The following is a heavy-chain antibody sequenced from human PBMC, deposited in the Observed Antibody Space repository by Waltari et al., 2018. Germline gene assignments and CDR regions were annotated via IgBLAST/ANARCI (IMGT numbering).Heavy chain of an antibody. J-gene: IGHJ5*02. V-gene: IGHV5-51*01. CDR3: ARRRETLQYYYGSGSYSTPNWFDP. Sequence: EVQLVQSGAEVKKPGESLKISCKGSGYSFTSYWLGWVRQMPGKGLEWMGIIYPGDSDTRYSPSFQGQVTISADKSISTAYLQWSSLKASDTAMYYCARRRETLQYYYGSGSYSTPNWFDPWGQGTLVTVSS. CDR2: IYPGDSDT. D-gene: IGHD3-10*01. CDR1: GYSFTSYW.